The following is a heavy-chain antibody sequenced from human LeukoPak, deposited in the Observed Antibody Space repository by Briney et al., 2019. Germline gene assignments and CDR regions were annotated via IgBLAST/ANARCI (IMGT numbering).Heavy chain of an antibody. J-gene: IGHJ4*02. V-gene: IGHV4-30-4*08. CDR3: ARRTVTNGWFRIDY. Sequence: SETLSLTCTVSGGSIGSGDYYWSWIRQPPGKGLEWIGYIYYSGSTYYNPSLKSRVTISVDTSKNQFPLKLSSVTAADTALYYCARRTVTNGWFRIDYWGQGSLVIVSS. CDR2: IYYSGST. D-gene: IGHD6-19*01. CDR1: GGSIGSGDYY.